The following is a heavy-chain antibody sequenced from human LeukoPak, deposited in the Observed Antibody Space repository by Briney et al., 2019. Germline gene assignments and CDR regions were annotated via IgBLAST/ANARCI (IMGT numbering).Heavy chain of an antibody. CDR1: GFTFDDYV. CDR3: AKDIYGGATGRGDY. D-gene: IGHD2-21*01. J-gene: IGHJ4*02. Sequence: GGSLRLSCAASGFTFDDYVMHWVRQAPGKGLEWVSLISGDGGSTYYADSVKGRFTISRDNSKNSLYLQMNSLRTEDTALYYCAKDIYGGATGRGDYWGQGTLVTVSS. CDR2: ISGDGGST. V-gene: IGHV3-43*02.